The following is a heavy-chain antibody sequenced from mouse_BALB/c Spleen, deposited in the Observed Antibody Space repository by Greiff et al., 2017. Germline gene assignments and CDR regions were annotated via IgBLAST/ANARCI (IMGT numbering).Heavy chain of an antibody. CDR1: GFSFTSYG. D-gene: IGHD2-3*01. V-gene: IGHV2-3*01. CDR2: IWGDGST. CDR3: AKGGWLLRAMDY. J-gene: IGHJ4*01. Sequence: QVQLQQSGPGLVAPSQSLSITCTVSGFSFTSYGVSWVRQTPGKGLEWLGVIWGDGSTNYHSARITRLSISTDNSKSQVYLKLNSLQTDDTATYYCAKGGWLLRAMDYWGQGTSVTVSS.